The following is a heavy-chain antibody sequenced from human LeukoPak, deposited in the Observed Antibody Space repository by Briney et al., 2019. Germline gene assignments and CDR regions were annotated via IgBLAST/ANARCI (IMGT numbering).Heavy chain of an antibody. J-gene: IGHJ4*02. Sequence: SETLSLTCAVYGGSFSGYYWSWIRQPPGKGLEWIGEINDNGSSNYNPSVKSRVAISVDTSKNQFSLKLTSVTAADTAVYYCARRCLDTSGWLFDYWGQGTLVTVSS. CDR1: GGSFSGYY. CDR2: INDNGSS. V-gene: IGHV4-34*01. CDR3: ARRCLDTSGWLFDY. D-gene: IGHD3-22*01.